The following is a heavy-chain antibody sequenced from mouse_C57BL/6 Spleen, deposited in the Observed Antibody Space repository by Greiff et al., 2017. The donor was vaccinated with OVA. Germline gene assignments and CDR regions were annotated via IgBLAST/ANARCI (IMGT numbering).Heavy chain of an antibody. D-gene: IGHD1-1*01. CDR2: INPNYGTT. V-gene: IGHV1-39*01. CDR1: GYSFTDYN. J-gene: IGHJ3*01. CDR3: AACLDCYSSSYGFAY. Sequence: VQLQQSGPELVKPGASVKISCKASGYSFTDYNMNWVKQSNGKSLEWIGVINPNYGTTSYNQKFKGKATLTVDQSSSTAYMQLNSLTSEDSAVYYGAACLDCYSSSYGFAYWGQGTLVTVSA.